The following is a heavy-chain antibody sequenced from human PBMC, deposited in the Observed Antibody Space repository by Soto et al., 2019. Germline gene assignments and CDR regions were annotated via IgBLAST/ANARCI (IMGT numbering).Heavy chain of an antibody. V-gene: IGHV1-18*01. J-gene: IGHJ3*02. CDR1: GYTFTSYG. D-gene: IGHD2-15*01. CDR2: ISAYNGNT. Sequence: QVQLVQSGAEVKKPGASVKVSCKASGYTFTSYGISWVRQAPGQGLEWMGWISAYNGNTNYAQKLQGRVTMTTDTSTSTAYMELRSLRYDDTAVYYCARLRTRYCSGGSCYSDAFDIWGQGTMVTVSS. CDR3: ARLRTRYCSGGSCYSDAFDI.